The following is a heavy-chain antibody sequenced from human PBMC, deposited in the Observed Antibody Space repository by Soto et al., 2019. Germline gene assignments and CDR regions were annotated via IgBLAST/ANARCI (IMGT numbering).Heavy chain of an antibody. D-gene: IGHD3-3*01. CDR3: ARLFGVVSPGSYYYGMDV. V-gene: IGHV1-18*04. CDR2: ISAYNGNT. CDR1: GYTFTSYG. Sequence: GASVKVSCKASGYTFTSYGISWVREAPGQGLEWMGWISAYNGNTNYAQKLQGRVTMTTDTSTSTAYMELRSLRSDDTAVYYCARLFGVVSPGSYYYGMDVWGQGTTVTVYS. J-gene: IGHJ6*02.